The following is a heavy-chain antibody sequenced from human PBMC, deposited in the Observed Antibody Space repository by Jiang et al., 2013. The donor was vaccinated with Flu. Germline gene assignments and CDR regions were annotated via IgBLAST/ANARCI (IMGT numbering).Heavy chain of an antibody. CDR1: GYVLTSYY. CDR2: SNPRNGNT. J-gene: IGHJ4*02. CDR3: SGDAYVGSPLHY. V-gene: IGHV1-46*03. D-gene: IGHD2-21*01. Sequence: GAEVKKPGASVTLSCKASGYVLTSYYIHWVRQAPGQGLEWMGVSNPRNGNTNYAQKFQGRVTLTRDTSTSTFYMDLRSLTSEDTAVYYCSGDAYVGSPLHYWGQGTLLTVSS.